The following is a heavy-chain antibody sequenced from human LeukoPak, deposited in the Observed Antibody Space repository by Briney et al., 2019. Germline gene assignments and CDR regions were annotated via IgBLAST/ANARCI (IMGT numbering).Heavy chain of an antibody. CDR1: GGSISSGGYY. J-gene: IGHJ4*02. D-gene: IGHD3-22*01. CDR3: VTYYYGSSAPKRNY. CDR2: IYYSGST. Sequence: SETLSLTCTVSGGSISSGGYYWSWIRQHPGKGLEWIGYIYYSGSTYYNPSLKSRVTISGDTSKKQFSLKLSSVTAADTAVYYCVTYYYGSSAPKRNYWGQGILVTVSS. V-gene: IGHV4-31*03.